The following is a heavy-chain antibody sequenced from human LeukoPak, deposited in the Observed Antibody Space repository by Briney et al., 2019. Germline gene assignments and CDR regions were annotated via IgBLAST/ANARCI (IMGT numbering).Heavy chain of an antibody. CDR1: GFTFDDYA. CDR2: ISWNSGSI. J-gene: IGHJ4*02. V-gene: IGHV3-9*01. D-gene: IGHD6-19*01. CDR3: AKDTSIAVAGPHFDY. Sequence: PGGSLRLSCAASGFTFDDYAMHWVRQAPGKGLEWVSGISWNSGSIGYADSAKGRFTISRDNAKNSLYLQMNSLRAEDTALYYCAKDTSIAVAGPHFDYWGQGTLVTVSS.